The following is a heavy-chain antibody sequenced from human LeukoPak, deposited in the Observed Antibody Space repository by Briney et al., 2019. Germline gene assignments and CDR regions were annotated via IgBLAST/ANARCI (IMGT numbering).Heavy chain of an antibody. CDR3: ARHSSGSYYTY. CDR1: GFTFSSSW. Sequence: GGSLRLSCAASGFTFSSSWMSWVRQAPGKGLEWVAHIKQDGSDKYYVDSVKGRFTISRDNAKNSLYLQLNSLRVEDTAMYYCARHSSGSYYTYWGQGTLVTVAS. J-gene: IGHJ4*02. CDR2: IKQDGSDK. V-gene: IGHV3-7*01. D-gene: IGHD3-10*01.